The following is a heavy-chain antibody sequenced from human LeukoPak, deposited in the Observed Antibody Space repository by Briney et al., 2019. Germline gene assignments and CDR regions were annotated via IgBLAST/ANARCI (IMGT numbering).Heavy chain of an antibody. Sequence: SQTLSLTCAISGDSVSSNSAAWNWIRQSPSRGLEWLGRTYYRSKWYNDYAVSVKSRITINPDTSKNQFSLQLNSVTPEDTAVYYCARESYIAAAGTGYYYYYCMDVWGKGTTVTVSS. CDR2: TYYRSKWYN. CDR3: ARESYIAAAGTGYYYYYCMDV. D-gene: IGHD6-13*01. J-gene: IGHJ6*03. V-gene: IGHV6-1*01. CDR1: GDSVSSNSAA.